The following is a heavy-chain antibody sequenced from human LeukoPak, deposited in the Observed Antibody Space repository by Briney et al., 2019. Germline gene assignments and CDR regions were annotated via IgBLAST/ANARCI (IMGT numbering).Heavy chain of an antibody. CDR2: IYYSGST. CDR1: GGSISSYY. D-gene: IGHD1-26*01. Sequence: SETLSLTCTVSGGSISSYYWSWIRQPPGKGLEWIGYIYYSGSTNYNPSLKSRVTISVDTSKNQFSLKLSSVTAADTAVYYCARDRGGSYYDYWGQGTLVTVSS. V-gene: IGHV4-59*01. J-gene: IGHJ4*02. CDR3: ARDRGGSYYDY.